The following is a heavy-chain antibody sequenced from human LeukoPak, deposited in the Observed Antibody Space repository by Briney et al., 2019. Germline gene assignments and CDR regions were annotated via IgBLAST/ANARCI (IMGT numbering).Heavy chain of an antibody. D-gene: IGHD1-14*01. CDR1: GGSISSSSYY. CDR2: IYYSGST. J-gene: IGHJ3*02. V-gene: IGHV4-39*07. CDR3: ARESDNPNLKDAFDI. Sequence: SETLSLTCTVSGGSISSSSYYWGWIRQPPGKGLEWIGSIYYSGSTYYNPSLKSRVTISVDTSKNQFSLKLSSVTAADTAVYYCARESDNPNLKDAFDIWGQGTMVTVSS.